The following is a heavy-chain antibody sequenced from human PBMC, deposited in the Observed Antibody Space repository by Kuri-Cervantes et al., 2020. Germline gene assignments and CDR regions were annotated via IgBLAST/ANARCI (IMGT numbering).Heavy chain of an antibody. J-gene: IGHJ4*02. Sequence: GESLKISCAASGFTFSSYWMSWVRQAPGKGLEWVANIKQDGSERYYGDSVKGRFTISRDNAENSLYLQMNSLRAEDTAVYYCARAVMELEPLDYWGQGTLVTVSS. CDR3: ARAVMELEPLDY. D-gene: IGHD1-14*01. CDR2: IKQDGSER. CDR1: GFTFSSYW. V-gene: IGHV3-7*01.